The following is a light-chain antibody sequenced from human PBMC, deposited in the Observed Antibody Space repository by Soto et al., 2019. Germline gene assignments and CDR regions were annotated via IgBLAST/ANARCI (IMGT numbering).Light chain of an antibody. V-gene: IGLV1-44*01. CDR3: ASWDDSLNGVV. Sequence: QSVLTQPPSASGTPGQRVSISCSGSSSNIGVNTASWYQQLPGTAPKLLIYNNNQRPSGVPDRFSGSKSGTSASLAISGLQSEDEADYYCASWDDSLNGVVFGGGTKVTVL. CDR1: SSNIGVNT. J-gene: IGLJ2*01. CDR2: NNN.